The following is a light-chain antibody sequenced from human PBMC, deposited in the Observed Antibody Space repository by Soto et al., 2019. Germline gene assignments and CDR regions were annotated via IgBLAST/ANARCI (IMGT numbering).Light chain of an antibody. V-gene: IGKV3-20*01. CDR1: QSVSNNY. J-gene: IGKJ1*01. Sequence: EIVLTQSPGTLSLSPGERATLCCRASQSVSNNYLAWYQQKPGQAPRLLIYGASNRATGIPDRFSGSGSGTDFTLTISRLEPADFAVYYCQQYGSSGTFGQGTKVDIK. CDR2: GAS. CDR3: QQYGSSGT.